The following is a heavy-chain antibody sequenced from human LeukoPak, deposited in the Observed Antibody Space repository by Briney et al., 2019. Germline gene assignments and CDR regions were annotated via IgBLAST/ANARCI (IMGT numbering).Heavy chain of an antibody. J-gene: IGHJ5*02. CDR2: IIPIFGTA. CDR3: ARGGGYSYHNWFDP. Sequence: ASVKVSCKASGGTFSSYAISWVRQAPGQGLEWMGGIIPIFGTANYAQKFQGRVTITADESTSTAYMELSSLRSEDTAVYYCARGGGYSYHNWFDPWGQGTLVTVSS. D-gene: IGHD5-18*01. V-gene: IGHV1-69*13. CDR1: GGTFSSYA.